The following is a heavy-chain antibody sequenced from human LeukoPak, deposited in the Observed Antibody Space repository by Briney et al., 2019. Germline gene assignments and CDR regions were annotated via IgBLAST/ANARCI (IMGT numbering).Heavy chain of an antibody. CDR1: GGSISSSSYY. Sequence: PSETLSLTCTVSGGSISSSSYYWGWIRQPPGKGLEWIGSIYYSGSTYYNPSLKSRVTISVDTSKNQFSLKLSSVTAEDTAVYYCAKESLRNTVTTRSEADYWGQGTLVTVSS. D-gene: IGHD4-17*01. V-gene: IGHV4-39*07. CDR2: IYYSGST. J-gene: IGHJ4*02. CDR3: AKESLRNTVTTRSEADY.